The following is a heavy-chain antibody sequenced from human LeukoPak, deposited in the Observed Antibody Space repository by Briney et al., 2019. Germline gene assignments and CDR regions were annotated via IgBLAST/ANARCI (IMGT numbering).Heavy chain of an antibody. CDR2: MNPNSGNT. J-gene: IGHJ6*02. V-gene: IGHV1-8*02. CDR3: ASVYYGSGSYHYYGMDV. CDR1: GYRFTSYW. Sequence: EISCKGSGYRFTSYWIGWVRQATGQGVEGMGWMNPNSGNTGYAQKFQGRVTMTRNTSISTAYMELSSLRSEDTAVYYCASVYYGSGSYHYYGMDVWGQGTTVTVSS. D-gene: IGHD3-10*01.